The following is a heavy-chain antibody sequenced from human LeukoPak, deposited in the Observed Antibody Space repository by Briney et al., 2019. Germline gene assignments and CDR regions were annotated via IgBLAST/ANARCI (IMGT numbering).Heavy chain of an antibody. CDR3: ARGSDYGDYTDY. J-gene: IGHJ4*02. CDR2: FYYSGST. D-gene: IGHD4-17*01. CDR1: GGSISSGTYY. Sequence: SETLSLTCTVSGGSISSGTYYWAWIRQPPGKGLEWIGSFYYSGSTYYNPSLQSRVTISVDTSKNQFSLKLSSVTAADTAVYYCARGSDYGDYTDYWGQGTLVTVSS. V-gene: IGHV4-39*07.